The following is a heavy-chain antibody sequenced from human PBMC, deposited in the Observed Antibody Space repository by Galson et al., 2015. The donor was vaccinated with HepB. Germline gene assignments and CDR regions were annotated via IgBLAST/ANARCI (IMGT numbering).Heavy chain of an antibody. CDR3: VRDRVTIFGVVRDYMDV. CDR1: GFSFFTYW. D-gene: IGHD3-3*01. V-gene: IGHV3-74*01. J-gene: IGHJ6*03. CDR2: ISRDGGSI. Sequence: SLRLSCAASGFSFFTYWMHWVRQAPGKGLVWVSRISRDGGSIDYADSVKGRFTISRDNAKNTLYLQMNSLRAEDTAVYYCVRDRVTIFGVVRDYMDVWGKGTTVTVSS.